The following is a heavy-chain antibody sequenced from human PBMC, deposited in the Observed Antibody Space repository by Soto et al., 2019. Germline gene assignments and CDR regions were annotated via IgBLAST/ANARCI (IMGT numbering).Heavy chain of an antibody. V-gene: IGHV3-30*18. CDR2: ISYDGSNK. J-gene: IGHJ4*02. CDR3: ANSYGSGSFDY. CDR1: GFTFSSYG. Sequence: GGSLRLSCAASGFTFSSYGMHWVRQAPGKGLEWVAVISYDGSNKYYADSVKGRFTISRDNSKNTLYLQMNSLRAEDTAVYYCANSYGSGSFDYWGQGTLVTVSS. D-gene: IGHD3-10*01.